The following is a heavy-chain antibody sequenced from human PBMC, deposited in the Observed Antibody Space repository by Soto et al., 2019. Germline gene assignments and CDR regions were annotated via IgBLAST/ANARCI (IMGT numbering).Heavy chain of an antibody. V-gene: IGHV1-69*13. CDR3: ARGWETVGTTTPFAY. J-gene: IGHJ4*02. CDR2: IIPMFGTA. Sequence: ASVKVSCKASGGTFSTYAITWVRQAPGQGLEWMGGIIPMFGTANYAQKFRGRVTVTADESTSTAHMELSSLRSEDTAVYYCARGWETVGTTTPFAYWGQGTLVTVSS. CDR1: GGTFSTYA. D-gene: IGHD1-26*01.